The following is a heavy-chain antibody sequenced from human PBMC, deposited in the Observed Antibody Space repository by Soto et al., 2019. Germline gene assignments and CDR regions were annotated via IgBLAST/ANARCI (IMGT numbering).Heavy chain of an antibody. J-gene: IGHJ6*02. V-gene: IGHV3-11*06. Sequence: LRLSCAASGLTFSDYYMTWIRQAPGKGLEWVAHIGSSTAYTDYADSVKGRFTISRDNAKKSLYLQMTSLRVEDTAVYYCAYFPFNSGYPYYSMDVWGQGTTVTVSS. D-gene: IGHD6-25*01. CDR3: AYFPFNSGYPYYSMDV. CDR1: GLTFSDYY. CDR2: IGSSTAYT.